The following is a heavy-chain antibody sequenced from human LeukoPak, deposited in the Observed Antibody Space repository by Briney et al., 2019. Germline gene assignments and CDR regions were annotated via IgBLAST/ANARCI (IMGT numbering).Heavy chain of an antibody. Sequence: SQTLSLTCTVSGGSISSGSYYWSWIRQPAGKGLEWIGRIYTSGSTNYNPSLKSRVTISVDTSKNQFSLKLSSVTAADTAVYYCARDRYSSGWEVDYYYYYMDVWGKGTTVTISS. CDR1: GGSISSGSYY. V-gene: IGHV4-61*02. CDR2: IYTSGST. J-gene: IGHJ6*03. CDR3: ARDRYSSGWEVDYYYYYMDV. D-gene: IGHD6-19*01.